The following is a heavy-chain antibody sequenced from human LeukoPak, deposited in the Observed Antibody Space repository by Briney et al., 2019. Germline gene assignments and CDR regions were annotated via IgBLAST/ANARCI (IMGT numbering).Heavy chain of an antibody. CDR2: ISAYNGNT. CDR1: GYTFTSYG. CDR3: ARDPPRIVVVVAATNYYGMDV. Sequence: ASVKVSCKASGYTFTSYGISWVRQAPGQGLEWMGWISAYNGNTNYAQKPQGRVTMTTDTSTSTAYMELRSPRSDDTAVYYCARDPPRIVVVVAATNYYGMDVWGQGTTVTVSS. J-gene: IGHJ6*02. V-gene: IGHV1-18*01. D-gene: IGHD2-15*01.